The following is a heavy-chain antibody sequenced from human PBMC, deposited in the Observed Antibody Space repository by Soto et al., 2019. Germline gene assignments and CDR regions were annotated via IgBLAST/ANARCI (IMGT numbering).Heavy chain of an antibody. V-gene: IGHV1-46*03. J-gene: IGHJ4*02. D-gene: IGHD3-16*02. CDR1: GYIFTSYY. CDR2: INPSGGST. CDR3: ARAEYDYIWGSYRPGELDY. Sequence: ASVKVSCKAYGYIFTSYYMHWVRQAPGQGLEWMGIINPSGGSTSYAQKFQGRVTMTRDTSTSTVYMELSSLRSEDTAVYYCARAEYDYIWGSYRPGELDYWGQGTLVTVSS.